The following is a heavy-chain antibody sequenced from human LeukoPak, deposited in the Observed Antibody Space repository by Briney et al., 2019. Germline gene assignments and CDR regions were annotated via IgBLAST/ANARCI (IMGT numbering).Heavy chain of an antibody. CDR1: GYTFTDYF. J-gene: IGHJ4*02. CDR3: ARERRRYCSGGSCYIFDY. CDR2: IIPIFGTA. D-gene: IGHD2-15*01. V-gene: IGHV1-69*05. Sequence: SVKVSCKASGYTFTDYFMHWVRQAPGQGLEWMGGIIPIFGTANYAQKFQGRVTITTDESTSTAYMELSSLRSEDTAVYYCARERRRYCSGGSCYIFDYWGQGTLVTVSS.